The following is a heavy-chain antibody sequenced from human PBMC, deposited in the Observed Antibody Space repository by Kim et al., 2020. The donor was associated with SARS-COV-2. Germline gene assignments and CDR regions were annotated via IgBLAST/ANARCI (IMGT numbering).Heavy chain of an antibody. V-gene: IGHV3-9*01. D-gene: IGHD4-17*01. Sequence: VKGRFTISRDNAKNSLYLQMNSLRAEDTALYYCASTTVTTNYYYYGMDVWGQGTTVTVSS. CDR3: ASTTVTTNYYYYGMDV. J-gene: IGHJ6*02.